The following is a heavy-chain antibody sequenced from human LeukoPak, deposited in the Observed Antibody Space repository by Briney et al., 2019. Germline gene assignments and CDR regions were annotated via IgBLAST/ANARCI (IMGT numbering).Heavy chain of an antibody. Sequence: SETLSLTCTVSGGSISSYYWSWIRQPPGKGLEWIGYIYYSGSTNYNPSLKSRVTISVDKSKNQFSLKLSPVTAADTAVYYCARSKDILTGYCFDYWGQGTLVTVSS. V-gene: IGHV4-59*01. D-gene: IGHD3-9*01. CDR3: ARSKDILTGYCFDY. J-gene: IGHJ4*02. CDR1: GGSISSYY. CDR2: IYYSGST.